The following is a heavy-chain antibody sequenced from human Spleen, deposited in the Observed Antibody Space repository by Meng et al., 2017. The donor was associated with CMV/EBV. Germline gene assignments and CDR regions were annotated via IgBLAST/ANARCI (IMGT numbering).Heavy chain of an antibody. V-gene: IGHV3-20*01. J-gene: IGHJ4*02. Sequence: GESLKISCAASGFAFDDYGMYWVRQVPGKGLECVSRISWNGGNTGYADAVKGRFTISRDNAKNSLSLQMNSLRAEDTAFYHCVRVGVAPGDYWGQGALVTVSS. CDR3: VRVGVAPGDY. CDR1: GFAFDDYG. CDR2: ISWNGGNT. D-gene: IGHD3-3*01.